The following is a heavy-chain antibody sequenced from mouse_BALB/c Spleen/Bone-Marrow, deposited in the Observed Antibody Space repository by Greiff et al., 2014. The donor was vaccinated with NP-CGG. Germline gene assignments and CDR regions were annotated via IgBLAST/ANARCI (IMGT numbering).Heavy chain of an antibody. CDR1: GYSFTGYF. Sequence: EVQLQQSGPELVKPGASVKISCKASGYSFTGYFMNWVMQSHGKSLEWIGRNNPYNGDTFYNQKFKGKATLTVDKSSSTAHMELRSLASEDSAVYYCARGEDYGRGSWFAYWGQGTLVTVSA. CDR3: ARGEDYGRGSWFAY. CDR2: NNPYNGDT. V-gene: IGHV1-20*02. J-gene: IGHJ3*01. D-gene: IGHD2-4*01.